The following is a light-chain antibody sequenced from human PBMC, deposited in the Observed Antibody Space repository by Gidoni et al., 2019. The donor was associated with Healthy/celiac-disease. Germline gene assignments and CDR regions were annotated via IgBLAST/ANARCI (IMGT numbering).Light chain of an antibody. CDR2: DAS. CDR3: QQYNSYSYT. V-gene: IGKV1-5*01. J-gene: IGKJ2*01. Sequence: DIQMTHSPSTLSASVGDRVTITCRASQSISSLLAWYQQKPGKAPKLLIYDASSLESGVPSRFSGSGSGTEFTLTISSLQPDDFATYYCQQYNSYSYTFXXXTKLEIK. CDR1: QSISSL.